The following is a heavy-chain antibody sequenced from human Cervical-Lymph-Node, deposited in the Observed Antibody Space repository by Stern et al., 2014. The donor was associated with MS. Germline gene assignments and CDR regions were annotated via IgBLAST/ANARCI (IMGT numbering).Heavy chain of an antibody. CDR2: IYPLASDT. D-gene: IGHD1-26*01. J-gene: IGHJ4*02. Sequence: EVQLVESGAEVKKPGESLKISCKASGYSFTSYWIGWVRQMPGKGLERMGSIYPLASDTSDNPSFPGHVTISVRKAINTAYLRWSSLKASDTAMYYCARMGDYFDTWGQGTLVTVSS. CDR1: GYSFTSYW. V-gene: IGHV5-51*01. CDR3: ARMGDYFDT.